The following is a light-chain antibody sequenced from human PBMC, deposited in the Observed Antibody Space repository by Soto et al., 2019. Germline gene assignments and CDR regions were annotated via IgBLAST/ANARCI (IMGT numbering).Light chain of an antibody. CDR3: QTWGTGYWL. Sequence: QPVLTQSPSASASLGASVKLTCTLSSGHSNYDIAWHQQQPEKGPRYLMKLSSDGRHFKGDGIPDRFSGSSSGAERYLTISSLQSEDETDYYCQTWGTGYWLFGGGTKLTVL. J-gene: IGLJ3*02. CDR1: SGHSNYD. V-gene: IGLV4-69*01. CDR2: LSSDGRH.